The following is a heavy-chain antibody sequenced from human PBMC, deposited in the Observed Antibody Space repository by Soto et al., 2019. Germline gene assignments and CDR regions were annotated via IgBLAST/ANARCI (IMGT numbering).Heavy chain of an antibody. J-gene: IGHJ5*02. Sequence: ETLSLTCAVYGGSFSGYYWSWIRQPPGKGLEWIGEINHSGSTNYNPSLKSRVTISVDTSKNQFSLKLSSVTAADTAVYYCARGRGTIFGVVIKGNWFDPWGQGTLVTVSS. CDR2: INHSGST. V-gene: IGHV4-34*01. D-gene: IGHD3-3*01. CDR1: GGSFSGYY. CDR3: ARGRGTIFGVVIKGNWFDP.